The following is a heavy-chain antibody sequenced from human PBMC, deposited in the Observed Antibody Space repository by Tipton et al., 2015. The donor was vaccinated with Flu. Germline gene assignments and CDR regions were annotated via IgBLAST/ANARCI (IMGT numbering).Heavy chain of an antibody. CDR3: ARDTPSDFWSGYYPNYYGMDV. D-gene: IGHD3-3*01. J-gene: IGHJ6*02. V-gene: IGHV1-18*01. CDR1: GYTFTSYG. CDR2: ISAYNGNT. Sequence: QLVQSGAEVKKPGASVKVSCKASGYTFTSYGISWVRQAPGQGLEWMGWISAYNGNTNYAQKLQGRVTMTTDTSTSTAYMELRSLRSDDTAVYYCARDTPSDFWSGYYPNYYGMDVWGQGTTVSVSS.